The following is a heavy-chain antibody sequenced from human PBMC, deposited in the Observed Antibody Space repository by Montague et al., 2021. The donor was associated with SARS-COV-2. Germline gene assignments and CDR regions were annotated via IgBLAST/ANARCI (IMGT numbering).Heavy chain of an antibody. CDR1: GDSISSSSYF. Sequence: SETLSLTCTVSGDSISSSSYFWGWIRQPPGKGLEWIGSIYYSGSTYYNPSLKSRVTIAVDTSKNQFSLKLSSVTAADTAVYYCARKASRGITIFGVVTASYYCDSWGQGTLVPVPS. V-gene: IGHV4-39*01. CDR3: ARKASRGITIFGVVTASYYCDS. D-gene: IGHD3-3*01. J-gene: IGHJ4*02. CDR2: IYYSGST.